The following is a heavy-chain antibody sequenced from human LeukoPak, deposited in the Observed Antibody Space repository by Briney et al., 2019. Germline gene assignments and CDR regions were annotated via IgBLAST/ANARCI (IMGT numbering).Heavy chain of an antibody. V-gene: IGHV3-30*02. CDR1: GFTFSSYG. Sequence: GGSLRLSCAASGFTFSSYGMHWVRQATGKGLEWVAFIRYDGSNKYYADSVKGRFTISRDNSKNTLYLQMNSLRAEDTAVYYCSMVYYGRGDYWGQGTLVTVSS. CDR3: SMVYYGRGDY. J-gene: IGHJ4*02. D-gene: IGHD3-10*01. CDR2: IRYDGSNK.